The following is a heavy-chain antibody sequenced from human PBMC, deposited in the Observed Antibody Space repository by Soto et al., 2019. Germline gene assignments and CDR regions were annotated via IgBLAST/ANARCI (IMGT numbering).Heavy chain of an antibody. V-gene: IGHV4-30-4*01. D-gene: IGHD3-22*01. CDR3: ARDLSGYYDSSGYQSGAFDI. J-gene: IGHJ3*02. Sequence: LSLTCTVSGGSISSGDYYWSWIRQPPGKGLEWIGYIYYSGSTYYNPSLKSRVTISVDTSKNQFSLKLSSVTAADTAVYYCARDLSGYYDSSGYQSGAFDIWGQGTMVTVSS. CDR2: IYYSGST. CDR1: GGSISSGDYY.